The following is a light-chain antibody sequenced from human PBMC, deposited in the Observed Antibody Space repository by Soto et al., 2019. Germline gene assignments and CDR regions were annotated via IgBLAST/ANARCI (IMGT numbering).Light chain of an antibody. V-gene: IGKV3-20*01. J-gene: IGKJ2*01. Sequence: EIVLTHSPGTLSLSPGERATLSCRASQSVNSRYLAWYQQKPGQSPRLLIYVASSRATGIPDRFGGGGSGTDFTLTITRLEPEDFAVYYCQQYGTSPYTFGQGTKLEIK. CDR1: QSVNSRY. CDR3: QQYGTSPYT. CDR2: VAS.